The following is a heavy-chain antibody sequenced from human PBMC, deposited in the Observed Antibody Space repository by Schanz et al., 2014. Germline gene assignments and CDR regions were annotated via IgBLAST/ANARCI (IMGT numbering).Heavy chain of an antibody. D-gene: IGHD2-2*01. CDR3: AKDLLYGAPMPLNHLDY. CDR1: GFTFRDYY. CDR2: ISSGSSYA. V-gene: IGHV3-11*05. J-gene: IGHJ4*02. Sequence: PGGSLRLSCAASGFTFRDYYMSWIRQAPGKGLEWVSDISSGSSYANYADSVKGRFTISRDNAKNSLYLQMNSLRVEDTAVYYCAKDLLYGAPMPLNHLDYWGQGTLVTVSS.